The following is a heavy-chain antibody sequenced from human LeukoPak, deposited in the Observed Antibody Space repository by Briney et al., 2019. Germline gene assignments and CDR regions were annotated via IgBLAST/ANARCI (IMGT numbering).Heavy chain of an antibody. CDR3: ARRRFLGYCSGGSCYIFDY. Sequence: ASVKVSCKASGYTFTSYYMHWVRQAPGQGLEWMGIINPSGGSTSYAQKFQGRVTITTDESTSTAYMELSSLRSEDTAVYYCARRRFLGYCSGGSCYIFDYWGQGTLVTVSS. CDR2: INPSGGST. J-gene: IGHJ4*02. V-gene: IGHV1-46*01. CDR1: GYTFTSYY. D-gene: IGHD2-15*01.